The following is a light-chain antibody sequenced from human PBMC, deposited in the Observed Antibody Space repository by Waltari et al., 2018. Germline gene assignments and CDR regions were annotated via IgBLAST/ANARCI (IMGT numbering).Light chain of an antibody. CDR1: SSCFGTFNL. V-gene: IGLV2-23*02. CDR2: EVS. CDR3: CSYVVNVTWV. J-gene: IGLJ3*02. Sequence: QSALTQPAPVSGSPGQPLTISCTGTSSCFGTFNLVSWYQHHPGKAPKRMSYEVSKRPSGSAERFSGSKSGTADSLTFCGLQAEEEVDYYCCSYVVNVTWVVGGGTQVTVL.